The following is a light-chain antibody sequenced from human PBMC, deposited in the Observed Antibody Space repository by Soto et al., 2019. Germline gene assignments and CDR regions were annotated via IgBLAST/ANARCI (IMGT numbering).Light chain of an antibody. CDR3: QQANSFPLT. J-gene: IGKJ3*01. CDR1: QGISRW. CDR2: TAS. Sequence: DIQMTQSPSSVSASVGDRVTITCRASQGISRWLAWYQQKPGKVPKLLIYTASNLQSGVPSRFSGSGSGTDFTLTISSLQPEDFATYYCQQANSFPLTFGPGTKVDIK. V-gene: IGKV1-12*01.